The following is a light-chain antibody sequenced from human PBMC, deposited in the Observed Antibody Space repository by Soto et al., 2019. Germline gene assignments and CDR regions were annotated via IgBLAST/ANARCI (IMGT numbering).Light chain of an antibody. J-gene: IGKJ4*01. Sequence: DIQMTQSPSSLSASIGVRVTIACRASQYINTYLNWYQQKPGKAPKLLIYAASSLQSGVPSRFSGSGSGTDFTLIITSLQPEDFATYSCQQSYSAPLTFGGGTKVEIK. CDR2: AAS. CDR1: QYINTY. CDR3: QQSYSAPLT. V-gene: IGKV1-39*01.